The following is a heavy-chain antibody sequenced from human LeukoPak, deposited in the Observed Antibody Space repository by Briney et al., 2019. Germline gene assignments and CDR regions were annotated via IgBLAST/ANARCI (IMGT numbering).Heavy chain of an antibody. D-gene: IGHD2-21*02. CDR2: ISGSGGST. J-gene: IGHJ6*02. CDR1: GFTFSSYA. Sequence: GRSLRLSCAASGFTFSSYAMSWVRQAPGKGLEWVSAISGSGGSTYYADSVKGRFTISRDNSKNTLYLQMNSLRAEDTAVYYCAIGGDLIYYYYGMDVRGQGTTVTVSS. V-gene: IGHV3-23*01. CDR3: AIGGDLIYYYYGMDV.